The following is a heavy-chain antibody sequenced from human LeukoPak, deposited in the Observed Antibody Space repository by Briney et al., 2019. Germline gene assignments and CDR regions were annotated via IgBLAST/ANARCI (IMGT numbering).Heavy chain of an antibody. D-gene: IGHD3-22*01. CDR1: GGTFSSYA. CDR2: IIPIFGTA. V-gene: IGHV1-69*01. CDR3: ARDYDSSGYYYALDY. J-gene: IGHJ4*02. Sequence: ASVKVSCKASGGTFSSYAISWVRQAPGQGLEWMGGIIPIFGTANYAQKFQGRVTITADESTSTAYMELSSLRSEDTAVYYCARDYDSSGYYYALDYWAREPWSPSPQ.